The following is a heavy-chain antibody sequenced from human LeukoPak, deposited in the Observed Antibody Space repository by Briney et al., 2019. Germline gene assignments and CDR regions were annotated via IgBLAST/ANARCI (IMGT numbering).Heavy chain of an antibody. Sequence: PSETLSLTCTVSAGSISNYYWSWIRQPPGEGLEWIGYIAYSGSTNYNPSLKSRVTISVDTSKNQFSLKLSSVTAADPAVYYCARLGPAAGNSFDYWGQGTLVTVSS. CDR1: AGSISNYY. CDR2: IAYSGST. J-gene: IGHJ4*02. V-gene: IGHV4-59*08. D-gene: IGHD6-13*01. CDR3: ARLGPAAGNSFDY.